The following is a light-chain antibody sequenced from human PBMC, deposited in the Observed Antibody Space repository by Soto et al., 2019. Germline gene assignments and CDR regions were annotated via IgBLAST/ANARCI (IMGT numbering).Light chain of an antibody. V-gene: IGKV1-17*03. CDR1: QDITNY. CDR3: LQHDKYPYT. J-gene: IGKJ2*01. Sequence: DIQMTQSPSAMSASVGDEVTITCRASQDITNYLVWFQQKPGEVPKRLIYAASDLQSGDPARYSGSGSGTEFPLTISSLQPEDFATYYCLQHDKYPYTFGQGTKLEIK. CDR2: AAS.